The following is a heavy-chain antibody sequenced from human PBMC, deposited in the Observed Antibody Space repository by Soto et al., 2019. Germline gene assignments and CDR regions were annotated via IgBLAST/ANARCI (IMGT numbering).Heavy chain of an antibody. CDR1: GYTFTNYW. CDR2: IFPGDSDT. CDR3: VRPNFGALTHFDF. Sequence: GESLKISCKAIGYTFTNYWIGWVRQTPGKGLEWMGIIFPGDSDTRYNPSFEGQVTVSADESISTAYLQWNTLKASDTAMYYCVRPNFGALTHFDFWGQGTLVTAPQ. D-gene: IGHD3-16*01. J-gene: IGHJ4*02. V-gene: IGHV5-51*01.